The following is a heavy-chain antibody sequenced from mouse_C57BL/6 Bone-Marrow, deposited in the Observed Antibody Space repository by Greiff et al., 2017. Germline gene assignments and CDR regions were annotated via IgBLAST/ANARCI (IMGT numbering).Heavy chain of an antibody. Sequence: DVQLVESGPGLVKPSQSLSLTCSVTGYSITSGYYWNWIRQFPGNKLEWMGYISYDGSNNYNPSLKNRISITRDTSKNPFFLKWNSLTTEDTATEYCARDGYYVDYWGQGTTLTVSS. J-gene: IGHJ2*01. CDR3: ARDGYYVDY. CDR1: GYSITSGYY. CDR2: ISYDGSN. V-gene: IGHV3-6*01. D-gene: IGHD2-2*01.